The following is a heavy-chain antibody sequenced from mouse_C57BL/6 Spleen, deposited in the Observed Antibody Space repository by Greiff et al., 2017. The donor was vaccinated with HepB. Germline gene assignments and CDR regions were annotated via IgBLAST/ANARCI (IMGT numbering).Heavy chain of an antibody. Sequence: EVHLVESGGGLVKPGGSLKLSCAASGFTFSSYAMSWVRQTPEKRLEWVATISDGGSYTYYPDNVKGRFTISRDNAKNNRYLQMSHLKSEDTAMYYCARDETYGYDYWGQGTTLTVSS. CDR1: GFTFSSYA. V-gene: IGHV5-4*01. D-gene: IGHD2-2*01. J-gene: IGHJ2*01. CDR3: ARDETYGYDY. CDR2: ISDGGSYT.